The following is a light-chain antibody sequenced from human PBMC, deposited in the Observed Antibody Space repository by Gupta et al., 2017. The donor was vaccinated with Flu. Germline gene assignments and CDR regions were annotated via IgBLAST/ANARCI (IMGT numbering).Light chain of an antibody. Sequence: DRVTITCRASQSISNYLSWYQHKPGKAPKLLIYAASSLQSGVPSRFSGSGSGTDFTLTISSLQPEDFATYFCQQSYSTPLWTFGPGTKVDIK. CDR3: QQSYSTPLWT. CDR1: QSISNY. CDR2: AAS. V-gene: IGKV1-39*01. J-gene: IGKJ3*01.